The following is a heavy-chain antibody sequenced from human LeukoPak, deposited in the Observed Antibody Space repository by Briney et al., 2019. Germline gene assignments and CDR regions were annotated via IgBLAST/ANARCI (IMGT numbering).Heavy chain of an antibody. CDR1: GFIFNYYS. CDR3: ARGIGQTIWD. V-gene: IGHV3-48*01. D-gene: IGHD3-16*01. CDR2: ITSSSSTM. J-gene: IGHJ6*04. Sequence: PGGSLRLSCAASGFIFNYYSMNWVRQAPGKGLEWVSYITSSSSTMYYADSVKGRFTISRDNAKNSLYLQMNSLRAEDTAVYYCARGIGQTIWDWGKGTTVTVPS.